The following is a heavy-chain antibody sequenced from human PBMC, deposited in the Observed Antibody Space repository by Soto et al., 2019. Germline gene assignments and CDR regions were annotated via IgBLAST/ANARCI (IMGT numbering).Heavy chain of an antibody. CDR2: IKSKTDGGTT. J-gene: IGHJ4*02. D-gene: IGHD6-13*01. V-gene: IGHV3-15*01. Sequence: GGSLRLSCAASGFTFSNAWMSWVRQAPGKGLEWVGRIKSKTDGGTTDYAAPVKGRFTISRDDSKNTLYLQMNSLKTEDTAVYYCTTAPLRIAAAGIRDYWGQGTLVTVSS. CDR1: GFTFSNAW. CDR3: TTAPLRIAAAGIRDY.